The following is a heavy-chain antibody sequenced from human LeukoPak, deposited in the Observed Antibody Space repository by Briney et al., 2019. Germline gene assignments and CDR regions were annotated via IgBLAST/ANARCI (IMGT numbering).Heavy chain of an antibody. CDR3: ATGGYSYGFVPSIDI. CDR1: GVSFSGNC. D-gene: IGHD5-18*01. CDR2: INNSGSS. Sequence: SETLSLTCAVSGVSFSGNCWYWIRKPPAKGLGLIGEINNSGSSYYNPSPSRRGTISVDASTNQYPLTLSSVTAADPAVDSCATGGYSYGFVPSIDIWDQGTMVTASS. V-gene: IGHV4-34*01. J-gene: IGHJ3*02.